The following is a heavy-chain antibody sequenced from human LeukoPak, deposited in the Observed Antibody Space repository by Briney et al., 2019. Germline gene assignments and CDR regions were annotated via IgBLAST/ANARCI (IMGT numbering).Heavy chain of an antibody. V-gene: IGHV3-7*01. CDR1: GFTFSSYW. CDR3: ARDLFRGYSYGPPNY. D-gene: IGHD5-18*01. J-gene: IGHJ4*02. CDR2: IKQDGSEK. Sequence: HPGGSLRLSCAASGFTFSSYWMSWVRQAPGKGLEWVANIKQDGSEKYYVDSVKGRFTISRDNAKNSLYLQMNSLRAEDTAVYYCARDLFRGYSYGPPNYWGQGTLVTVSS.